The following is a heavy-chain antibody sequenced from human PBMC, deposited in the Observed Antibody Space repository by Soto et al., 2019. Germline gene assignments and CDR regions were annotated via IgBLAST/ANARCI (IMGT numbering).Heavy chain of an antibody. CDR3: ARYSNEYSSSSYFDY. Sequence: ASVKVSFKASGYTFTGYYMHWLRQAPGQGLEWMGWINPNSGGTNYAQKFQGRVTMTRDTSISTAYMELSRLRSDDTAVYYCARYSNEYSSSSYFDYWGQGTLVTVSS. CDR2: INPNSGGT. CDR1: GYTFTGYY. D-gene: IGHD6-6*01. J-gene: IGHJ4*02. V-gene: IGHV1-2*02.